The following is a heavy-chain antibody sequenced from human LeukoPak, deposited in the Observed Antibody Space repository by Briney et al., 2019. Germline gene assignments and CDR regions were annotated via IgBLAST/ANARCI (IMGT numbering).Heavy chain of an antibody. CDR1: GFTFNTYW. CDR3: ARDQDGPGPTIDY. V-gene: IGHV3-74*01. J-gene: IGHJ4*02. D-gene: IGHD1-14*01. Sequence: GGSLRLSCAASGFTFNTYWMHWVRQSPGKGPVWVSRITDDGRTTFYADSVKGRFTISRDNAKNTLYLQMNSLRGEDTAVYYCARDQDGPGPTIDYWGQGTLVTVSS. CDR2: ITDDGRTT.